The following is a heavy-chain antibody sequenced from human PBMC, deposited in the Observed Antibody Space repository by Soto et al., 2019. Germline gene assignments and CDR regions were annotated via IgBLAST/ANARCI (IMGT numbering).Heavy chain of an antibody. Sequence: PGGSLRLSCAASGFTFSSYAMSRVRQAPGKGLEWVSAISGSGGSTYYADSVKGRFTISRDNSKNTLYLQMNSLRAEDTAVYYCAKAIFPTGAFDIWGQGTMVTVSS. J-gene: IGHJ3*02. CDR2: ISGSGGST. CDR3: AKAIFPTGAFDI. V-gene: IGHV3-23*01. CDR1: GFTFSSYA.